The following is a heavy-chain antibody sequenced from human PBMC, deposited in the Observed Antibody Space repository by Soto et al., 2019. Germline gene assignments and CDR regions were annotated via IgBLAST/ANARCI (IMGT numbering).Heavy chain of an antibody. CDR2: ISSSGSTI. V-gene: IGHV3-48*03. D-gene: IGHD6-13*01. CDR3: ARDRGIAAAPPPYYYYGMDV. J-gene: IGHJ6*02. Sequence: GGSLRLSCAASGFTFSSYEMNWVRQAPGKGLEWVSYISSSGSTIYYADSVKGRFTISRDNAKNSLYLQMNSLRAEDTAVYYCARDRGIAAAPPPYYYYGMDVWGQGTTVTVSS. CDR1: GFTFSSYE.